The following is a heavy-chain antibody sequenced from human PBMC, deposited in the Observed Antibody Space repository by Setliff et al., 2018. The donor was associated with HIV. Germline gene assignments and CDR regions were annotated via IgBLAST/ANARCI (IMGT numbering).Heavy chain of an antibody. CDR2: IHYSGSS. CDR1: GGSITGHY. D-gene: IGHD3-3*01. Sequence: SETLSLTCTVSGGSITGHYWSWIRQPPGKGLEWIGYIHYSGSSNYNPSLKSRVSISVDTSKKQVSLKSNSVTAADTAVYYCARGLSIFGVATPGFYSFMDVWGKGTTVTVSS. CDR3: ARGLSIFGVATPGFYSFMDV. J-gene: IGHJ6*03. V-gene: IGHV4-59*11.